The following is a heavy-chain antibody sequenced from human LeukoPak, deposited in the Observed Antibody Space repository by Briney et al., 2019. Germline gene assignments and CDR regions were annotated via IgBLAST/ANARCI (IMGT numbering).Heavy chain of an antibody. CDR1: GGSISSYY. CDR3: ARDPSTLAARPGFDY. V-gene: IGHV4-59*12. D-gene: IGHD6-6*01. J-gene: IGHJ4*02. Sequence: PSETLSLTCTVSGGSISSYYWSWIRQPPGKGLEWIGYIYYSGSTNYNPSLKSRVTISADTSQNQFSLKLSSVTAADTAVYYCARDPSTLAARPGFDYWGQGTLVTVSS. CDR2: IYYSGST.